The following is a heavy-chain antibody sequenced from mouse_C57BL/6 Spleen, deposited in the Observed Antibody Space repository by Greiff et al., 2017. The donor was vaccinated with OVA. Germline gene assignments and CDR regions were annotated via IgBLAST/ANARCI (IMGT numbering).Heavy chain of an antibody. D-gene: IGHD2-1*01. Sequence: QVQLKESGPELVKPGATVKISCKASGYAFSSSWMNWVKQRPGKGLEWIGRIYPGDGDTNYNGKFKGKATLTADKSSSTAYMQLSSLTSEDSAVYFCARWGGNCPYCFDYWGTGTTLTVSS. V-gene: IGHV1-82*01. CDR1: GYAFSSSW. J-gene: IGHJ2*01. CDR3: ARWGGNCPYCFDY. CDR2: IYPGDGDT.